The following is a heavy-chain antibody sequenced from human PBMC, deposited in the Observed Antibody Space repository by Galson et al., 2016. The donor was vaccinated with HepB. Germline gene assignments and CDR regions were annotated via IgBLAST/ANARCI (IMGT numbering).Heavy chain of an antibody. CDR2: ISGDASLT. Sequence: SLRLSCADSRVTFSSYWMHWVRQVPGKGPVWVSVISGDASLTRYADSVRGRFTISRDNSHNILYLQMDSLRADDTAVYYCVSPLHNDGNSGMAFDVWGQGTMVTVSS. D-gene: IGHD4-23*01. V-gene: IGHV3-74*01. J-gene: IGHJ3*01. CDR3: VSPLHNDGNSGMAFDV. CDR1: RVTFSSYW.